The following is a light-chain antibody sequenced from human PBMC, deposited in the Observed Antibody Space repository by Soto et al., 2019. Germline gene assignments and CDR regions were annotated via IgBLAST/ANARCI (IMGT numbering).Light chain of an antibody. J-gene: IGLJ1*01. CDR2: GNN. CDR1: SSNFGAGND. CDR3: QPYDSSLRGYV. Sequence: QSVLTQPPSVSGAPGQRVTISCTGSSSNFGAGNDVQWYQQLPGTAPKLLIFGNNNRPSGVPDRFSGSKSGTSASLAISGLQAEDEADYYSQPYDSSLRGYVFGTGTKLTVL. V-gene: IGLV1-40*01.